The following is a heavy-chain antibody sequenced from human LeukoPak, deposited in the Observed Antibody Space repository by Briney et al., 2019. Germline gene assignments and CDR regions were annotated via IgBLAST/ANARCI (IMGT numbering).Heavy chain of an antibody. CDR1: GLTFSSYG. D-gene: IGHD3-22*01. J-gene: IGHJ4*02. CDR3: AKDYYYDSSGCDY. Sequence: PGGSLRLSCAASGLTFSSYGMHWVRQAPGKGLEWVSAISGSGGSTYYADSVKGRFTISRDNSKNTLYLQMNSLRAEDTAIYYCAKDYYYDSSGCDYWGQGTLVTVSS. V-gene: IGHV3-23*01. CDR2: ISGSGGST.